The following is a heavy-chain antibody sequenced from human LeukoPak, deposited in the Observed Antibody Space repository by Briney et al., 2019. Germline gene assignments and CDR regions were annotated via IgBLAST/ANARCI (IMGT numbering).Heavy chain of an antibody. CDR3: ARDTAMVGGLFDY. Sequence: AGGSLRLSCAASEFTFSSYGMHWVRQAPGKGLEWVAVIWYDGSNKYYADSVKGRFTISRDNSRNTLYLQMNSLKAEDTAVYYCARDTAMVGGLFDYWGQGTLVTVSS. D-gene: IGHD5-18*01. J-gene: IGHJ4*02. V-gene: IGHV3-33*08. CDR2: IWYDGSNK. CDR1: EFTFSSYG.